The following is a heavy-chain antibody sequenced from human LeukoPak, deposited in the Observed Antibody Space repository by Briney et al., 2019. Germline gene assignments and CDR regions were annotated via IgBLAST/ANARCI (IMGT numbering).Heavy chain of an antibody. Sequence: PGGSLRLSCAASGFTFSKYDMHWVRQPSGKGLEWVSAIGTVDDTYYPGSVKGRFTISREDAKNSLYLQMNSLRVGDTAVYFCARRSTTAGDWYYDLWGRGTLVTVSS. V-gene: IGHV3-13*04. CDR3: ARRSTTAGDWYYDL. CDR2: IGTVDDT. J-gene: IGHJ2*01. D-gene: IGHD1-1*01. CDR1: GFTFSKYD.